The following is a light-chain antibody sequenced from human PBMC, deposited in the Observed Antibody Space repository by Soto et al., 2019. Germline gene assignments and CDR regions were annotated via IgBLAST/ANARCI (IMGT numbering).Light chain of an antibody. J-gene: IGKJ1*01. CDR1: QSVATN. CDR3: QQYGSSPAT. Sequence: EIVMTQSPATLSVSPGERATLSCRASQSVATNLAWYQQKPGQPPRLLIYGASTRATGIPDRFSGSGSGTDFTLTISRLDPEDFAVYYCQQYGSSPATFGQGTKV. CDR2: GAS. V-gene: IGKV3-20*01.